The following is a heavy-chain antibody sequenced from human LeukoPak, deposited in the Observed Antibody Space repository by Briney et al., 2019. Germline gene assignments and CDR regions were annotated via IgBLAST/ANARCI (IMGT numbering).Heavy chain of an antibody. CDR3: AKDYWFYGGSDIFDY. Sequence: GGSLRLSCAATGFTFSNYAMTWVRQAPGKGLEWVSSLSSRSRYIYYADSLKGRFTISRDNAKNSLYLQMNSLRAEDTAVYYCAKDYWFYGGSDIFDYWGQGTLVTVSS. CDR2: LSSRSRYI. V-gene: IGHV3-21*04. J-gene: IGHJ4*02. CDR1: GFTFSNYA. D-gene: IGHD5-12*01.